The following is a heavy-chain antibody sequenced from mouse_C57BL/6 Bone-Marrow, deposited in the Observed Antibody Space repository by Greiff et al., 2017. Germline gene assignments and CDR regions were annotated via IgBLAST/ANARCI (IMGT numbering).Heavy chain of an antibody. J-gene: IGHJ4*01. D-gene: IGHD2-4*01. Sequence: QVQLQQPGAELVKPGASVKLSCKASGYTFTNYWMHSVKQRPGQGLEWIGMMHPNGGSPDYNEKFKSEATLSVDKSSRTAYMELSSLTSEDSAVYYCARSYDYDDYTMDYWGQGTSVTVSS. CDR2: MHPNGGSP. CDR3: ARSYDYDDYTMDY. CDR1: GYTFTNYW. V-gene: IGHV1-64*01.